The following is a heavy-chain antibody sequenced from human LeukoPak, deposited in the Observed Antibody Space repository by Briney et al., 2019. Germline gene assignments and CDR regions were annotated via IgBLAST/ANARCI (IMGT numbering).Heavy chain of an antibody. Sequence: GGSLRLSCAASGFTFSSDWMRWVRQAPGKGLVWVSRINSDGSTTDYADSVKGRFTISRDNAENTLYLQMNSLRVEDTAVYYCTRRVSATRWFDPWGQGTLVTVSS. V-gene: IGHV3-74*01. D-gene: IGHD2-15*01. CDR2: INSDGSTT. J-gene: IGHJ5*02. CDR3: TRRVSATRWFDP. CDR1: GFTFSSDW.